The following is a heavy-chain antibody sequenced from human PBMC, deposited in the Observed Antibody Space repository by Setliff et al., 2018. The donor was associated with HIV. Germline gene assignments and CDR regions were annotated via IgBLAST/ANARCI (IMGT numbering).Heavy chain of an antibody. CDR3: ARLRVSSSVPYYFDY. CDR2: IFGSGVT. D-gene: IGHD6-6*01. CDR1: GGAIINYD. J-gene: IGHJ4*02. Sequence: SETLSLTCNVSGGAIINYDWAWVRQPAGKGLEWIGRIFGSGVTNYNTSLESRVTMSLDTSRNHLSLRLRSVTAADTAVYYCARLRVSSSVPYYFDYWGQGTLVTSPQ. V-gene: IGHV4-4*07.